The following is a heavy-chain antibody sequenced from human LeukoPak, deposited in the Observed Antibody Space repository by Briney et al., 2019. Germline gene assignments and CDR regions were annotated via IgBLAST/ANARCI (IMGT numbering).Heavy chain of an antibody. CDR3: ARVPYYYGSGSYQYFDY. J-gene: IGHJ4*02. CDR2: IYYSGST. D-gene: IGHD3-10*01. Sequence: SETLSLTXTXSGGSISSYYWSWIRQPPGKGLEWIGYIYYSGSTNYNPSLKSRVTISVDTSKNQFSLKLSSVTAADTAVYYCARVPYYYGSGSYQYFDYWGQGTLVTVSS. V-gene: IGHV4-59*01. CDR1: GGSISSYY.